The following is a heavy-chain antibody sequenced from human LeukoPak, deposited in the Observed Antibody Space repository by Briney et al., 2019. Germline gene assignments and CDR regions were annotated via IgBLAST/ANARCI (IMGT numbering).Heavy chain of an antibody. CDR1: GYTFTSYG. D-gene: IGHD2/OR15-2a*01. V-gene: IGHV1-2*02. J-gene: IGHJ3*02. Sequence: ASVKVSCKASGYTFTSYGINWVRQAPGQGLEWMGWINPNSGGTNYAQKFQGRVTMTRDTSISTAYMELSRLRSDDTAVYYCARKRNSYDAFDIWGQGTMVTVSS. CDR2: INPNSGGT. CDR3: ARKRNSYDAFDI.